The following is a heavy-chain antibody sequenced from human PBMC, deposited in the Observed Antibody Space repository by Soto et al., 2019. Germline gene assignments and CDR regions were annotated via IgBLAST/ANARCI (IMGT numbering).Heavy chain of an antibody. D-gene: IGHD2-2*01. V-gene: IGHV1-2*04. CDR3: ARELVVVPAANDAFDI. Sequence: ASVKVSCKASGYTFTGYYMHCVRQAPGQGLEWMGWINPNSGGTNYAQKFQGWVTMTGDTSISTAYTELSRLRSDDTAVYYCARELVVVPAANDAFDIWGQGTMVTVSS. CDR1: GYTFTGYY. J-gene: IGHJ3*02. CDR2: INPNSGGT.